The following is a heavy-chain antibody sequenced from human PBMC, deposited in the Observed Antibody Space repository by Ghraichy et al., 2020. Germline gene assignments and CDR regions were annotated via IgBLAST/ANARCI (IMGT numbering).Heavy chain of an antibody. V-gene: IGHV4-4*02. CDR2: VDLNGNT. Sequence: SETLSLTCDVYGGPITSSSWWSWVRQPPGKGLEWIGEVDLNGNTNYNPSLKSRVSISVDKSRNQFSVRLRSVTAADTAVYFCAGFPTQTTKLGIWGQGTLVTVSS. D-gene: IGHD1-14*01. CDR3: AGFPTQTTKLGI. J-gene: IGHJ4*02. CDR1: GGPITSSSW.